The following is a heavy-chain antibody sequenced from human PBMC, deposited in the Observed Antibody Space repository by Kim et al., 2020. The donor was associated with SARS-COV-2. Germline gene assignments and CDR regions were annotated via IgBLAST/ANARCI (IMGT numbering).Heavy chain of an antibody. V-gene: IGHV4-39*01. D-gene: IGHD2-8*01. J-gene: IGHJ5*02. Sequence: HTPSTKSRVTISVATSKYQLSLKLSSVTAADTAVYYCARPGTNYNWFDPWGQGTLVTVSS. CDR3: ARPGTNYNWFDP.